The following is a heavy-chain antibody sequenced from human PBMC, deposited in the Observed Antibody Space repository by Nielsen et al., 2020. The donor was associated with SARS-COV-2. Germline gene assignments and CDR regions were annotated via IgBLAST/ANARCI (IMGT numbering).Heavy chain of an antibody. CDR2: MNPNSGNT. Sequence: ASVKVSCKASGYTFTSYDINWVRQATGQGLEWMGWMNPNSGNTGYAQKFQGRVTMTRNTSISTAYMELSSLRSEDTAVYYCARTSRDITIFGVVIHLGYWGQGTLVTVSS. CDR3: ARTSRDITIFGVVIHLGY. CDR1: GYTFTSYD. D-gene: IGHD3-3*01. V-gene: IGHV1-8*01. J-gene: IGHJ4*02.